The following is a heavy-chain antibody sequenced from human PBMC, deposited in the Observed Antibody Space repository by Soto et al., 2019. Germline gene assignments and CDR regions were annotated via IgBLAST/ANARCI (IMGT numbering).Heavy chain of an antibody. V-gene: IGHV4-31*03. CDR3: AREGANYYYYYMDV. CDR1: GGSISSGGYY. Sequence: QVQLQESGPGLVKPSQTLSLTCTVSGGSISSGGYYWSWIRQHPGKGLEWIGYIYYSGSTYYNPSLKSRVTIPVDTSKNQFSLKLSSVTAADTAVYYCAREGANYYYYYMDVWGKGTTVTVSS. CDR2: IYYSGST. J-gene: IGHJ6*03.